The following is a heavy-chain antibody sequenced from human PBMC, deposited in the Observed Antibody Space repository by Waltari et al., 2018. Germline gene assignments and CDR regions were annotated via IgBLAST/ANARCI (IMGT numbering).Heavy chain of an antibody. CDR3: ARALGSNYDFWSGYPLPFDY. CDR2: MNPNSGNT. CDR1: GYTFTSYD. D-gene: IGHD3-3*01. J-gene: IGHJ4*02. V-gene: IGHV1-8*01. Sequence: QVQLVQSGAEVKKPGASVKVSCKASGYTFTSYDINWVRQATGQGLEWMGWMNPNSGNTGYAQKCQGRVTMTRNTSISTAYMELSSLRSEDTAVYYCARALGSNYDFWSGYPLPFDYWGQGTLVTVSS.